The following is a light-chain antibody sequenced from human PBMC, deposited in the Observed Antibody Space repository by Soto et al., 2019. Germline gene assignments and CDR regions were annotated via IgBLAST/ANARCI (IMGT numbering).Light chain of an antibody. CDR1: SSGVGGYNY. CDR3: CSYAGSSYYV. V-gene: IGLV2-11*01. Sequence: QSALPQPRSVSWSPGHSVTISCTGTSSGVGGYNYVSWYQQHPGKAPKLMIYDVSKRPSGVPDRFSGSKSGNTASLTISGLQAEDEADYYCCSYAGSSYYVFGTGTKVTVL. J-gene: IGLJ1*01. CDR2: DVS.